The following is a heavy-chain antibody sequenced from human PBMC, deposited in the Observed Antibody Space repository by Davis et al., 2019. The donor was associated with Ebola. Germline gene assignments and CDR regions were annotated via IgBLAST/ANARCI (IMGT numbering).Heavy chain of an antibody. Sequence: ASVKVSCKASGYTFTNYYIHWVRQAPGQGPEWTGRIDPNSGGTNSAQKFQGRVTMTRDTSVSTAYMELSSLRSDDTAVYYCARETGYYGSDYFDYWGQGTLVTVSS. CDR2: IDPNSGGT. CDR1: GYTFTNYY. J-gene: IGHJ4*02. CDR3: ARETGYYGSDYFDY. D-gene: IGHD1-26*01. V-gene: IGHV1-2*06.